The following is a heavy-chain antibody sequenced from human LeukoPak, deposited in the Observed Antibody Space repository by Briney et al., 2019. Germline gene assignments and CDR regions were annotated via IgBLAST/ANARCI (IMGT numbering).Heavy chain of an antibody. CDR1: GYTLTELS. CDR3: ATGPPNSGPAIYYYYYYMDV. D-gene: IGHD5-12*01. Sequence: ASVKVPCKVSGYTLTELSMHWVRQAPGKGLEWMGGFDPEDGETIYAQKFQGRVTMTEDTSTDTAYMELSSLRSEDTAVYYCATGPPNSGPAIYYYYYYMDVWGKGTTVTVSS. J-gene: IGHJ6*03. V-gene: IGHV1-24*01. CDR2: FDPEDGET.